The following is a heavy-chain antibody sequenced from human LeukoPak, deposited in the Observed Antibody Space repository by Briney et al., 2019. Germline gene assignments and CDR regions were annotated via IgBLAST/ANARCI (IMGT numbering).Heavy chain of an antibody. CDR3: ATPGGLDSNYIFDY. D-gene: IGHD4-11*01. CDR1: GYTFTDYY. J-gene: IGHJ4*02. Sequence: ASVKVSCKASGYTFTDYYIHWVRQAPGQGLEWMGWINPNSGGTNYAQKFQGRVTMTRDTSISTAYMELSRLRSDDTAVYYCATPGGLDSNYIFDYWGQGTLATVSS. CDR2: INPNSGGT. V-gene: IGHV1-2*02.